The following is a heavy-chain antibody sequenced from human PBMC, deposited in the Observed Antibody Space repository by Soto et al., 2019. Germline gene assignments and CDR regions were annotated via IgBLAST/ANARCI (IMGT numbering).Heavy chain of an antibody. D-gene: IGHD2-2*01. CDR2: IVVGSGNT. CDR1: GYTFTSYA. CDR3: AADMARVPEGP. V-gene: IGHV1-58*02. Sequence: SVKVSCKASGYTFTSYAMHWVRQAPGQRLEWIGWIVVGSGNTNYAQKFQERVTITRDMSTSTAYMELSSLRSEDTAVYYCAADMARVPEGPWGQGTLVTVSS. J-gene: IGHJ5*02.